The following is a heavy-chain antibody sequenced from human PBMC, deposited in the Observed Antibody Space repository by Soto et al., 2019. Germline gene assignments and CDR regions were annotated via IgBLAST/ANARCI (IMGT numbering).Heavy chain of an antibody. J-gene: IGHJ4*02. CDR1: GFTFSSYS. CDR3: ATPLWSGYYSTDY. CDR2: ISSSSSTI. V-gene: IGHV3-48*01. D-gene: IGHD3-3*01. Sequence: GGSLRLSCAASGFTFSSYSMNWVRQAPGKGLEWVSYISSSSSTIYYADSVKGRFTISRDNAKNSLYLQMNSLRAEDTAVYYYATPLWSGYYSTDYWGQGTLVTVS.